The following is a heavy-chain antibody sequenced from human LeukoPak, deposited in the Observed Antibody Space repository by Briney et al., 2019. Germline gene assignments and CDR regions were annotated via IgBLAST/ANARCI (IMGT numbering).Heavy chain of an antibody. V-gene: IGHV4-59*01. D-gene: IGHD2-2*01. CDR1: DGSISSYY. CDR2: IYYSGST. Sequence: SETLSLTCTVSDGSISSYYWSWIRQPPGKGLEWIGYIYYSGSTNYNPSLTSRVTISVDTSKNQFSLKLSSGTAADTAVYYCARLVMRGFYYYYYMDVWGKGATVTVSS. CDR3: ARLVMRGFYYYYYMDV. J-gene: IGHJ6*03.